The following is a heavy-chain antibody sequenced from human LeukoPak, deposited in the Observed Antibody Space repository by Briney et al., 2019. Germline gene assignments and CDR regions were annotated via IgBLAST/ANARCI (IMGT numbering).Heavy chain of an antibody. CDR1: GYSISSGYY. V-gene: IGHV4-38-2*02. CDR3: ARVNYYDSSGSEAYEDY. J-gene: IGHJ4*02. D-gene: IGHD3-22*01. CDR2: ICHSGST. Sequence: SETLSLTCTVSGYSISSGYYWGWIRQPPGKGLEWIGSICHSGSTYYNPSLKGRVTISVDTSKNQFSLKLSSVTAADTAVYYCARVNYYDSSGSEAYEDYWGQGTLVAVSS.